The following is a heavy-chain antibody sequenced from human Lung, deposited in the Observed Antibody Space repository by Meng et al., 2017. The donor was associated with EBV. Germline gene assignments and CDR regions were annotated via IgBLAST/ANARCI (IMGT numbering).Heavy chain of an antibody. CDR1: GASISNNNW. CDR2: ISHSGTT. J-gene: IGHJ4*02. V-gene: IGHV4-4*02. Sequence: QGHEPASGPGMRKPSVTLSPSCAVSGASISNNNWWSWVRQPPGKGLEWIGEISHSGTTNYTPSLKSRVTISVDKSKNQFSLKLTSVTAADTAVYYCARIEGYDRLYYFGQWGRGTLVTVSS. D-gene: IGHD5-12*01. CDR3: ARIEGYDRLYYFGQ.